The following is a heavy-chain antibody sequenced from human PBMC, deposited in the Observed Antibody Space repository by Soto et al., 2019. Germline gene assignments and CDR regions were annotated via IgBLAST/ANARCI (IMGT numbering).Heavy chain of an antibody. Sequence: AGGSMRLSCAASGFTFRSFTMNWVRQAPGKALEWVSTISSNSAYIYYTDALRGRFTISRDNAKNSLHIQMNSLRAEDTAVYYCTRDASRDSSARGWFDPWGPGTLVTVSS. V-gene: IGHV3-21*01. CDR2: ISSNSAYI. CDR1: GFTFRSFT. D-gene: IGHD6-13*01. CDR3: TRDASRDSSARGWFDP. J-gene: IGHJ5*02.